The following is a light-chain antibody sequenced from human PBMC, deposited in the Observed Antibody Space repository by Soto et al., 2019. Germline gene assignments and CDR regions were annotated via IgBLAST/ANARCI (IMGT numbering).Light chain of an antibody. Sequence: EIVLTQSPGTLSLSPGERATLSCRASQSVSSSFLAWYQQKPGQGPRLLIYGASSRATGIPDRFSGSGSGTDFTLTISRLEPEDFAVYYCQPYGSSFITFGQGTRLEIK. CDR2: GAS. J-gene: IGKJ5*01. V-gene: IGKV3-20*01. CDR1: QSVSSSF. CDR3: QPYGSSFIT.